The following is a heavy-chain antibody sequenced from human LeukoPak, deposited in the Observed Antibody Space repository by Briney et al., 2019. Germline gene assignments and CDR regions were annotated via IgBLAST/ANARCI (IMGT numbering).Heavy chain of an antibody. CDR1: GDSISTYY. D-gene: IGHD5-24*01. CDR3: ASQRDGYNDY. J-gene: IGHJ4*02. CDR2: IYYSGST. V-gene: IGHV4-59*08. Sequence: SETLSLTCTVSGDSISTYYWSWIRQPPGKGLEWIGYIYYSGSTNYNPSLKSRVTISVDTSKNQFSLKLSSVTAADTAVHYCASQRDGYNDYWGQGTLVTVSS.